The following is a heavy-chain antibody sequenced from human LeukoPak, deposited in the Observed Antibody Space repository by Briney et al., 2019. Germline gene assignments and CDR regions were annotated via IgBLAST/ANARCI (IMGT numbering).Heavy chain of an antibody. D-gene: IGHD3-22*01. CDR3: AGSSSGYLGPGFFDI. CDR2: INPSGGST. Sequence: GASVKVSCKASGYTFTSYYMHWVRQAPGQGLEWMGIINPSGGSTSYAQKFQGRVTMTRDTSTSTVYMELSSLRSEDTAVYYCAGSSSGYLGPGFFDIWGQGTMVTVSS. V-gene: IGHV1-46*01. CDR1: GYTFTSYY. J-gene: IGHJ3*02.